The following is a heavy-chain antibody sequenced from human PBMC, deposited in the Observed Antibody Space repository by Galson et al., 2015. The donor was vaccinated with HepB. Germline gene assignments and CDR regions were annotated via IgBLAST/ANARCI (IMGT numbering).Heavy chain of an antibody. CDR1: GFTFSSYA. CDR3: AKRTKIVVVPAAMCLFDY. D-gene: IGHD2-2*01. Sequence: SLRLSCAASGFTFSSYAMSWVRQAPGKGLEWVSAISGSGGSTYYADSVKGRFTISRDNSKNTLYLQMNSLRAEDTAVYYCAKRTKIVVVPAAMCLFDYWGQGTLVTVSS. CDR2: ISGSGGST. J-gene: IGHJ4*02. V-gene: IGHV3-23*01.